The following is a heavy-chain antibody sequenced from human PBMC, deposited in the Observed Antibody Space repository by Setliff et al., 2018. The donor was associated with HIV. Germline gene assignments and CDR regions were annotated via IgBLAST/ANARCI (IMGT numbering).Heavy chain of an antibody. J-gene: IGHJ4*02. V-gene: IGHV3-23*01. CDR2: ISPSSGGT. CDR1: GFTFRNYA. CDR3: AKTVALLRAARLDLDY. Sequence: LRLSCAASGFTFRNYAMTWVRQAPGKGLEWVSTISPSSGGTNYADSVKGRFTISRDNSENILYLQMNSLRVEDSAVYYCAKTVALLRAARLDLDYWGQGTLVTVSS. D-gene: IGHD6-6*01.